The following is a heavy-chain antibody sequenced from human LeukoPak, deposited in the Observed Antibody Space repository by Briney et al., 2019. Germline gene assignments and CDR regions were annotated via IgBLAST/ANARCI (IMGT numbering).Heavy chain of an antibody. Sequence: GGSLRLSCTASGFSFSTYSMNWVRQAPGKGLEWVSYIVGSSSNIYYADSVKGRFTISGDNAKNSLYLQMNSLRAEDTAVYYCARDLGTTNYFFDYWGQGTLVTVSS. J-gene: IGHJ4*02. CDR2: IVGSSSNI. V-gene: IGHV3-48*04. CDR1: GFSFSTYS. D-gene: IGHD4-17*01. CDR3: ARDLGTTNYFFDY.